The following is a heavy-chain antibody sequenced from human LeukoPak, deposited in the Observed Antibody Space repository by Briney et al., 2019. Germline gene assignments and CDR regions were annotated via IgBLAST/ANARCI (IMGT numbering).Heavy chain of an antibody. Sequence: PSETLSLTCTVSSDSIRSYYWSWIRQPPGKGLEWIGYIYYSGSTHYNPSLKSRVTMSVDTSKKEFSLKLTSVTAADTAVYYCARSPDYSNYQGDWFDPWGQGTLVTVSS. CDR1: SDSIRSYY. CDR3: ARSPDYSNYQGDWFDP. V-gene: IGHV4-59*01. J-gene: IGHJ5*02. D-gene: IGHD4-11*01. CDR2: IYYSGST.